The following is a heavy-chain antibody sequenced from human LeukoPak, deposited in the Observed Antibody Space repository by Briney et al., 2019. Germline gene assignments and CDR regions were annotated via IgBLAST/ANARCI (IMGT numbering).Heavy chain of an antibody. CDR3: ARGGSYYASGSYFAFDI. J-gene: IGHJ3*02. V-gene: IGHV3-30*03. CDR1: GFTFSNYD. Sequence: GGSLGLSCAASGFTFSNYDMHWVRQAPGKGLEWVAVISYDGSNKYYADSVKGRFTISRDNSKNTLYLQMNSLRPQDPAVYYCARGGSYYASGSYFAFDIWGQGTMVTVSS. D-gene: IGHD3-10*01. CDR2: ISYDGSNK.